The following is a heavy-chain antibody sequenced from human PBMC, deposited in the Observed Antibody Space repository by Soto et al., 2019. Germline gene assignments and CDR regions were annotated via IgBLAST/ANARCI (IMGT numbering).Heavy chain of an antibody. D-gene: IGHD2-8*02. CDR2: LYYNGNT. V-gene: IGHV4-61*08. CDR1: GGSISSGDYY. CDR3: ARDKITGLFDY. Sequence: SETLSLTCTVSGGSISSGDYYWSWIRQPPGKGLEWLGYLYYNGNTDYNPSLKSRVTISVDTSKNQFSLNLSSVTTADTAVYYCARDKITGLFDYWGQGTLVTVSS. J-gene: IGHJ4*02.